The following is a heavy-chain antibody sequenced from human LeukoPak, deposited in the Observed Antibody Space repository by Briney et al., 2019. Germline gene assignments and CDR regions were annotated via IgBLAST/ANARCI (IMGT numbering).Heavy chain of an antibody. CDR3: AGCSNTSSFYFEY. J-gene: IGHJ4*02. CDR1: GYTLTELS. V-gene: IGHV1-24*01. D-gene: IGHD2-2*01. Sequence: ASVKVSCKVSGYTLTELSMHWVRQAPGKGLEWMGGFDPEDGETIYAQKFQGRVTMTEDTSTDTAYMELSGLRSEDTAVYYGAGCSNTSSFYFEYWGQGTLVTVSS. CDR2: FDPEDGET.